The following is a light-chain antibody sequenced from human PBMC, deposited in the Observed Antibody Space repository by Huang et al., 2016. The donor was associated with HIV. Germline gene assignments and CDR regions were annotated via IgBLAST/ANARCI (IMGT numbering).Light chain of an antibody. CDR1: QSVSTN. Sequence: MTQSPATLSVSPGEGATLSCRASQSVSTNLAWYQHKPGQAPRLLSHGSSTRATCVPARFSGSGSGTEFTLSISTLQSEDFAVYYCQQYNNWPPNTFGQGTKLEI. J-gene: IGKJ2*01. CDR3: QQYNNWPPNT. V-gene: IGKV3-15*01. CDR2: GSS.